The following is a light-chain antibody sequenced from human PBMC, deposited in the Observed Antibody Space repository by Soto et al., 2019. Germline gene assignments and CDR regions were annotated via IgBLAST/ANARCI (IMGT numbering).Light chain of an antibody. CDR2: GNS. CDR3: QSDDSSLSYV. J-gene: IGLJ1*01. CDR1: SSNIGAGYD. Sequence: QSVLTQPPSVSGAPGQRVTISCTGSSSNIGAGYDVHWYQQLPGTAPKLLIYGNSNRPSGVPDRFSGSKSLTSASLAITGLQAEDEADYHCQSDDSSLSYVFGTGTKVPVL. V-gene: IGLV1-40*01.